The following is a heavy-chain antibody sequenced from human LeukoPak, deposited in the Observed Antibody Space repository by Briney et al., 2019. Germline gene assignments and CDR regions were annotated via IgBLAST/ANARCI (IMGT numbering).Heavy chain of an antibody. V-gene: IGHV3-23*01. J-gene: IGHJ4*02. D-gene: IGHD1-26*01. CDR1: GFAFNNYA. Sequence: GGSLRLSCAASGFAFNNYAMTWVRQSPGKGLEWVSNINDNGGQRHYADSVKGRFTISRDNSKNTLFLQMDSLRAEDTAVYYCAKTQWKVGATDYFDYWGQGILVTVSS. CDR2: INDNGGQR. CDR3: AKTQWKVGATDYFDY.